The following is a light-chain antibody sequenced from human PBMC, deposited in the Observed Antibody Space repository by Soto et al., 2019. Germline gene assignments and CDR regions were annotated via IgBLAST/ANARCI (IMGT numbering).Light chain of an antibody. CDR3: QQANSFPYT. Sequence: DIQMTQSPSSMSASVGDRITITCRASQDISRWLVWYQQKPGKGPKLLIYAASTLQSGVPSRFSGSGSGTDFTLTISSLQPEDFATYYCQQANSFPYTFGQGTKLEIK. CDR2: AAS. J-gene: IGKJ2*01. V-gene: IGKV1-12*01. CDR1: QDISRW.